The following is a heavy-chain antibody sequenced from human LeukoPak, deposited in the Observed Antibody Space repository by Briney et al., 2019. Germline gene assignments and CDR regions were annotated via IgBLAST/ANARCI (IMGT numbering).Heavy chain of an antibody. CDR3: ARAATYYYDSSGYSSDY. V-gene: IGHV1-18*01. CDR1: GYTFTSYG. CDR2: ISAYNGNT. Sequence: ASVKVSCKASGYTFTSYGISWVRQAPGQGLEWMGWISAYNGNTNYAQKLQGRVTMTTDTYTSTAYMELRSLRSDDTAVYYCARAATYYYDSSGYSSDYWGQGTLVTVSS. J-gene: IGHJ4*02. D-gene: IGHD3-22*01.